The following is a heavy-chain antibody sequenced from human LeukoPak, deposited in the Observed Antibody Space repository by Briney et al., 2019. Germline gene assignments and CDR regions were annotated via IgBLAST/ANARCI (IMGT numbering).Heavy chain of an antibody. D-gene: IGHD4-17*01. J-gene: IGHJ6*02. CDR1: GFTFSSYA. Sequence: GGSLRLSCAASGFTFSSYAMHWVRQAPGKGLEWVAVISYDGSNKYYADSVKGRFTISRDNSKNTLYLQMNSLRAEDTAVYYCARDFVDYGDYTSYGIDVWGQGTTVTVSS. V-gene: IGHV3-30-3*01. CDR2: ISYDGSNK. CDR3: ARDFVDYGDYTSYGIDV.